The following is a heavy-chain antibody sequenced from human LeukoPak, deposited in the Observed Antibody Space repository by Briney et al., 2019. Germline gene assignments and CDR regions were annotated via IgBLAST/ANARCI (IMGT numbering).Heavy chain of an antibody. CDR3: SRSPPGYCSGGSCYGIYYYFYMDV. V-gene: IGHV3-49*04. CDR1: GFTFGDYT. D-gene: IGHD2-15*01. CDR2: IRSKAYGGTT. J-gene: IGHJ6*03. Sequence: PGGSLRLSCTASGFTFGDYTMIWVRQAPGKGLEWVGFIRSKAYGGTTEYAAYVKGRFTISRDDSKSIAYLQMNSLKTEDTAVYYCSRSPPGYCSGGSCYGIYYYFYMDVWGKGTTVTVSS.